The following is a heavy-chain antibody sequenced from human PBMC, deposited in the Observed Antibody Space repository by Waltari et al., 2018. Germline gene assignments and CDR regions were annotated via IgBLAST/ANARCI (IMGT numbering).Heavy chain of an antibody. CDR1: GGSISSYY. D-gene: IGHD3-22*01. CDR3: ARHRWTYDYDTSGYSDAFDI. J-gene: IGHJ3*02. V-gene: IGHV4-59*08. CDR2: IYYSGSS. Sequence: QVQLQESGPGLVKPSETLSLTCTVSGGSISSYYWSWIRQPPGKALEWIGYIYYSGSSNYNPSLKSRVTISVDTSKNQFSLRLSSVTATDTAVYYCARHRWTYDYDTSGYSDAFDIWGQGTMVTVSS.